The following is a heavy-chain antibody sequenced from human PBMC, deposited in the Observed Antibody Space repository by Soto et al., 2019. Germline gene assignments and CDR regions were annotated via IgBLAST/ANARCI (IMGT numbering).Heavy chain of an antibody. Sequence: GASVKVSWKASRYAFARYSMHWVRQAPEQGLEWMGIINPSGGSTSYAQKFQGRVTMTRDTSTSTVYMELSRLRSEDTAVYYCARESIAAAGPAGFDPWGQGTLVTVSS. D-gene: IGHD6-13*01. V-gene: IGHV1-46*01. CDR2: INPSGGST. J-gene: IGHJ5*02. CDR3: ARESIAAAGPAGFDP. CDR1: RYAFARYS.